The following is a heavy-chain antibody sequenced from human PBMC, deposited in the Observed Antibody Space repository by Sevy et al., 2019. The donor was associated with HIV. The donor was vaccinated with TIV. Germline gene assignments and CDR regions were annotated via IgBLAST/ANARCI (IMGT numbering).Heavy chain of an antibody. V-gene: IGHV3-11*01. Sequence: GGSLRLSCAASGFTFSDYYMSWIRQAPGKGLEWVSYISSSGSTIYYADSVKGRFTISRDNAKNSLYLQMNSLRAEDTAVYYCAKGLSSSWPTLGLGDYYYGMDVWGQGTTVTVSS. J-gene: IGHJ6*02. CDR1: GFTFSDYY. CDR3: AKGLSSSWPTLGLGDYYYGMDV. CDR2: ISSSGSTI. D-gene: IGHD6-13*01.